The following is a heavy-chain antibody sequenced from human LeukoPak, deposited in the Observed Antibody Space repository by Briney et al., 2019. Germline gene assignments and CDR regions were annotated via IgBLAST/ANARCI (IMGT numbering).Heavy chain of an antibody. V-gene: IGHV6-1*01. CDR3: ARAARRPDYGDYDY. CDR1: GDSFSSNSAA. CDR2: TYYRSNWYN. D-gene: IGHD4-17*01. Sequence: SQTLSLTCAISGDSFSSNSAAWNWIRQSPSRGLEWLVRTYYRSNWYNDYAVSVKSRITINPDTSKNQFSLQLNSVTPEDTAVYYCARAARRPDYGDYDYWGQGTLVTVSS. J-gene: IGHJ4*02.